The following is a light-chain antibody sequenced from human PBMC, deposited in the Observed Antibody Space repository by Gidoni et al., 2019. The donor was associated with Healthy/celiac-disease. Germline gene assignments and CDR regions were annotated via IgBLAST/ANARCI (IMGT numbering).Light chain of an antibody. CDR3: QQYKSYLLT. V-gene: IGKV1-5*03. J-gene: IGKJ4*01. CDR1: QRISSW. Sequence: DIQMTQSPSTLSASVGDRVTITCRASQRISSWLAWYQQKPGKAPKLLNYKASSLESGVPTRFSGSGAGTEFTLTISSQQPDDLANYYWQQYKSYLLTFGGGTKVEIK. CDR2: KAS.